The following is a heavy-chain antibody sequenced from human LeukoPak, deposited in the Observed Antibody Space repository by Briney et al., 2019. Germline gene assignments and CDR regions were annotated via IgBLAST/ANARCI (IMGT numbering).Heavy chain of an antibody. V-gene: IGHV1-46*01. CDR2: INPTGSST. Sequence: ASVKVSCEATGYSFTSHYMHWVRQAPGQGLEWLGLINPTGSSTLYAQKFQGRVTMTRDMSTTTDYMELSSLRSDDTAVYYCARDNSVGDVAWWFDPWGQGTLVTVSS. D-gene: IGHD1-26*01. J-gene: IGHJ5*02. CDR1: GYSFTSHY. CDR3: ARDNSVGDVAWWFDP.